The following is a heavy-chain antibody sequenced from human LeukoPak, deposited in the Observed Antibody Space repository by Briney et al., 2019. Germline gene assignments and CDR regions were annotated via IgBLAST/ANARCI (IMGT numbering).Heavy chain of an antibody. V-gene: IGHV3-7*01. J-gene: IGHJ4*02. Sequence: GGSLRLSCAASGLTFSSYWMSWVRQAPGKGLEWVANIKQDGSEKYYVDSVKGRFTISRDNAKNSLYLQMNSLRAEDTAVYYCARNDFWSGYLDYWDQGTLVTVSS. CDR2: IKQDGSEK. D-gene: IGHD3-3*01. CDR1: GLTFSSYW. CDR3: ARNDFWSGYLDY.